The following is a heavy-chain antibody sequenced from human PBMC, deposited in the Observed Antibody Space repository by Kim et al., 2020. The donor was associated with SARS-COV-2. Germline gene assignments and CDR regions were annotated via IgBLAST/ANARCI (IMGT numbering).Heavy chain of an antibody. D-gene: IGHD2-2*01. J-gene: IGHJ4*02. Sequence: SETLSLTCTVSGGSISSSSYYWGWIRQPPGKGLEWIGSIYYSGSTYYNPSLKSRVIISVDTSKNQFSLKLISVTAADTAVYYCARDHEGHCSSTSCYALWGDFDYWGPGTLVTVSS. CDR3: ARDHEGHCSSTSCYALWGDFDY. CDR2: IYYSGST. CDR1: GGSISSSSYY. V-gene: IGHV4-39*07.